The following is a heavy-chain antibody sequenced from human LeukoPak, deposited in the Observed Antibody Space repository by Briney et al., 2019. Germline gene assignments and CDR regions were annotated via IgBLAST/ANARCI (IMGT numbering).Heavy chain of an antibody. CDR3: ARVALAGTYDYYYMDV. CDR1: GFTFSTYA. Sequence: GRSLRLSCAASGFTFSTYAMHWVRQAPGKGLEWVAVISYDGSNKYYADSVKGRFTISRDNSKNTLYLQMNSLRPEDTAVYYCARVALAGTYDYYYMDVWGKGTTVTVSS. J-gene: IGHJ6*03. CDR2: ISYDGSNK. V-gene: IGHV3-30*04. D-gene: IGHD6-19*01.